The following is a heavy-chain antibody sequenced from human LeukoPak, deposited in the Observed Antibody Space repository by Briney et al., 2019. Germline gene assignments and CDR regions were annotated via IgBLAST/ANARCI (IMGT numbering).Heavy chain of an antibody. J-gene: IGHJ4*02. D-gene: IGHD3-22*01. CDR3: ASHPPNSGYRH. V-gene: IGHV1-2*02. Sequence: ASVKVSCKASSYTFYYMHWVRQAPGQGLEWMGWISPNSGSTNYAQKFQGRVTLTRDTSISTVYMELSSLRSDDTAVYYCASHPPNSGYRHWGQGTLVTVSS. CDR2: ISPNSGST. CDR1: SYTFYY.